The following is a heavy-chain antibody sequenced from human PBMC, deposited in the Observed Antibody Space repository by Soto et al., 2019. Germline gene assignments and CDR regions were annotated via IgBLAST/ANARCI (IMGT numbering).Heavy chain of an antibody. Sequence: SSETLSLTCTVSGGSISSYYWSWIRQPPGKGLEWIGYIYYSGSTNYNPSLKSRVTISVDTSKNQFSLKLSSVTAADTAVYYCARALILTGYYIHDAFDFWRQGTMVTVS. J-gene: IGHJ3*01. CDR2: IYYSGST. V-gene: IGHV4-59*01. CDR3: ARALILTGYYIHDAFDF. CDR1: GGSISSYY. D-gene: IGHD3-9*01.